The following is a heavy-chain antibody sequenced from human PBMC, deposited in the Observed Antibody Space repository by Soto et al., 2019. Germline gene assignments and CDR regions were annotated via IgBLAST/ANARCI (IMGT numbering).Heavy chain of an antibody. CDR1: GFTFNSSA. CDR2: TSGGAGST. V-gene: IGHV3-23*01. CDR3: AKGRYRIGWYDPYFDY. Sequence: EVQLLEAGGGLVQPGGSIRLSCAASGFTFNSSAMSWVRQAPGKGLEWVSTTSGGAGSTYYADSVKGRFTISRDNSKNTLYLQMNSLRADDTAVYYCAKGRYRIGWYDPYFDYWGQGTLVTVSS. D-gene: IGHD6-19*01. J-gene: IGHJ4*02.